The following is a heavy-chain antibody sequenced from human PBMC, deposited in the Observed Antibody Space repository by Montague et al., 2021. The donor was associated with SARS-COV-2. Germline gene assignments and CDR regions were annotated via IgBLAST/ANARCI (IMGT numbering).Heavy chain of an antibody. CDR1: GGSITNYY. CDR2: IYYSGST. Sequence: SETLSLTCTVSGGSITNYYWSWIRQPPGRGLEWIGYIYYSGSTDYSPSLKSRVTMSIDTSKNQFSLRLNSVTAADTAVYFCARTTYFVLASFYYYVMDVWGQGTTVTVSS. J-gene: IGHJ6*02. CDR3: ARTTYFVLASFYYYVMDV. D-gene: IGHD4-11*01. V-gene: IGHV4-59*08.